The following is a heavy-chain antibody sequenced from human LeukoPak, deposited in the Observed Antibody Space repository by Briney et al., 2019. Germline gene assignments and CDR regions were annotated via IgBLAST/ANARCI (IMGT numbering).Heavy chain of an antibody. V-gene: IGHV4-59*01. D-gene: IGHD6-6*01. CDR2: IYYSGST. J-gene: IGHJ4*02. CDR1: GGSISSYY. CDR3: ARRAARVFDY. Sequence: SETLSLTCTVSGGSISSYYWSWIRQPPGKGLEWIGYIYYSGSTNYNPSLKSRVTISVDTSKNQFSLKLSSVTAADTAVYYCARRAARVFDYWGQGTLVTVSS.